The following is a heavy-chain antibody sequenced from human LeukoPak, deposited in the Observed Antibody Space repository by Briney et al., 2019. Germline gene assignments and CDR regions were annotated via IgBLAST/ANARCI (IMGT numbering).Heavy chain of an antibody. V-gene: IGHV1-18*01. CDR2: ISAYNGNT. D-gene: IGHD3-22*01. Sequence: ASVNVSCKASGYTFTSYGITWVRQAPGQGLEWMGWISAYNGNTNYAQKFQGRVTMTTDRSTSTAYMELRSLRSEDTAVYYCAGAIYYYDSSGYYYYWGQGTLVTVSS. CDR1: GYTFTSYG. J-gene: IGHJ4*02. CDR3: AGAIYYYDSSGYYYY.